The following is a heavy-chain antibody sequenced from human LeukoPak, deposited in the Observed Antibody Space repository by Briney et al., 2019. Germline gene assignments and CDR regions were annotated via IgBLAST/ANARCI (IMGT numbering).Heavy chain of an antibody. J-gene: IGHJ4*02. CDR2: ISSSSNYR. V-gene: IGHV3-21*01. D-gene: IGHD2-2*02. CDR3: ARTSVAAAISPYYFDY. CDR1: GFTFSSCS. Sequence: GGSLRLSCAASGFTFSSCSMNWVRQAAGKGLEWVSFISSSSNYRYYADSVKGRFTISRDNAKNSLYLQMASLRAEDTAVYYCARTSVAAAISPYYFDYWGQGTLVTVSS.